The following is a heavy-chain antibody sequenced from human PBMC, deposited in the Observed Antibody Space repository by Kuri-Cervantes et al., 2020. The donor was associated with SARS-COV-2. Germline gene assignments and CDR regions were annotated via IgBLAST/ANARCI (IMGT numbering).Heavy chain of an antibody. V-gene: IGHV1-2*02. CDR1: GYTFTGYY. Sequence: ASVKVSCKASGYTFTGYYMHWVRQAPGQGLEWMGWNNPNSGGTNYAQKFQGRVTMTRDTSTSTVYMELSSLRYEDTAVYCCSRDFGAQVNPYFQHWGQGTLVTVSS. CDR3: SRDFGAQVNPYFQH. CDR2: NNPNSGGT. J-gene: IGHJ1*01. D-gene: IGHD3-10*01.